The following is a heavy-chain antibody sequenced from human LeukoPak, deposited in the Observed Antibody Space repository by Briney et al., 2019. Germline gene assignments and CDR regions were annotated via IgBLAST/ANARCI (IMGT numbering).Heavy chain of an antibody. CDR1: GFTFSNYA. J-gene: IGHJ4*02. V-gene: IGHV3-30*04. D-gene: IGHD3-3*01. CDR2: MLYDGNNK. CDR3: AIDYDFWSDYNSLDH. Sequence: GGSLRLSCAASGFTFSNYAMHWVRQAPGKGLEWVAVMLYDGNNKFYADSVKGRFTIARDNSKNTLYLQMNSLRSDDTAVYYCAIDYDFWSDYNSLDHCGEGTLVTVSS.